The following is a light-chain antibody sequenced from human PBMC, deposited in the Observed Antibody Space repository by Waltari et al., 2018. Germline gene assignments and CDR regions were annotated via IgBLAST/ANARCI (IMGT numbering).Light chain of an antibody. CDR3: QHYVRLPAT. CDR2: PTS. Sequence: EIVLTQSPGTLSLSPGERATLSCWASQSVGKYLAWYQQKPGQAPRLLIYPTSNRAHGLPDRFSGSGSGTDFSLTISRLEPEDFAVYYCQHYVRLPATFGQGTKVEIK. V-gene: IGKV3-20*01. CDR1: QSVGKY. J-gene: IGKJ1*01.